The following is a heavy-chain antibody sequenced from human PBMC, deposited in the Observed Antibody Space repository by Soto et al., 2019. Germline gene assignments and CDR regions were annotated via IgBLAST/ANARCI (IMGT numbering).Heavy chain of an antibody. CDR1: GGSFSGYY. V-gene: IGHV4-34*01. CDR2: INHSGST. Sequence: SETLSLTCAVYGGSFSGYYWSWIRQPPGKGLEWIGEINHSGSTNYNPSLKSRVTISVDTSKNQFSLKLSSVTAADTAVYYCARVAVLRYFDWLPNIGNWFDPWGQGTLVTVSS. J-gene: IGHJ5*02. D-gene: IGHD3-9*01. CDR3: ARVAVLRYFDWLPNIGNWFDP.